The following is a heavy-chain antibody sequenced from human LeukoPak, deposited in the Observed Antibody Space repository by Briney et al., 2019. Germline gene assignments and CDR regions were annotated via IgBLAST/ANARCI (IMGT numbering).Heavy chain of an antibody. J-gene: IGHJ4*02. V-gene: IGHV3-30-3*01. Sequence: GRSLRLSCAASGFTFSSYAMHWVRQAPGKGLEWVAVISYDGSDKYYADSVKGRFTISRDNSKNTLYLQMNSLRAEDTAVYYCARAAHDIPVIDLDYWGQGTLVTVSS. CDR1: GFTFSSYA. CDR2: ISYDGSDK. D-gene: IGHD3-9*01. CDR3: ARAAHDIPVIDLDY.